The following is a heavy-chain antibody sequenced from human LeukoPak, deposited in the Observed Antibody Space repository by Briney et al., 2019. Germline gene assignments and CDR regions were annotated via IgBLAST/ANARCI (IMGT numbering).Heavy chain of an antibody. V-gene: IGHV3-9*01. CDR3: AKVRGTYSSGYFFDY. CDR1: GFTFDNYA. D-gene: IGHD6-19*01. Sequence: GGSLRLSCAASGFTFDNYAMHWVRQAPGKGLEWLSIISWNSGYIGYADSVKGRFTISRDNAKKSLDLQMNSLRAEDTAAYYCAKVRGTYSSGYFFDYWGQGTLVPVST. J-gene: IGHJ4*02. CDR2: ISWNSGYI.